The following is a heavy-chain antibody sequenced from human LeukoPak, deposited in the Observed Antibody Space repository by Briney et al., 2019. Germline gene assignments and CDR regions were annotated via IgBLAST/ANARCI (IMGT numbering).Heavy chain of an antibody. CDR1: GFTFSSYW. Sequence: PGGSLRLSCEASGFTFSSYWMSWVRQAPGKGLEWVANINQDGSETYYVDSVKGRFTISRDNAKNSLYLQMNSLRAEDTAVYYCARDQRYCSSSSCPWEPFDYWGQGTLVTVSS. D-gene: IGHD2-2*01. CDR2: INQDGSET. CDR3: ARDQRYCSSSSCPWEPFDY. J-gene: IGHJ4*02. V-gene: IGHV3-7*05.